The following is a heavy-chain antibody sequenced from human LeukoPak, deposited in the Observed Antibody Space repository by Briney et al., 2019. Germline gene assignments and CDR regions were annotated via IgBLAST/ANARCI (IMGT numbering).Heavy chain of an antibody. CDR2: IYHGGRT. J-gene: IGHJ5*02. V-gene: IGHV4-38-2*02. CDR1: GYSISSGYY. CDR3: ARSPQGTATTANWLDP. D-gene: IGHD4-17*01. Sequence: SETLSLTCTVSGYSISSGYYWGWIRQTPGKGLEWIGYIYHGGRTDYNPSLKTRVTVSLDTSKNQFSLNLISVTAADTAVYYCARSPQGTATTANWLDPWGQGTLVTVSS.